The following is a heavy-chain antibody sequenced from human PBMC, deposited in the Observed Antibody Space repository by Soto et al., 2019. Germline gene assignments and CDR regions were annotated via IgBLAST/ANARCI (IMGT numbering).Heavy chain of an antibody. V-gene: IGHV3-53*04. J-gene: IGHJ5*02. CDR3: AREVGHGWFDP. CDR2: IYSGGST. CDR1: GFTVSSNY. Sequence: EVQLVESGGGLVQPGGSLRLSCAASGFTVSSNYMSWVRQAPGKGLEWVSVIYSGGSTYYADSVKGRFTSSRPNSKNTLYLQMNSLRAEDTAVYYCAREVGHGWFDPWGQGTLVTVSS.